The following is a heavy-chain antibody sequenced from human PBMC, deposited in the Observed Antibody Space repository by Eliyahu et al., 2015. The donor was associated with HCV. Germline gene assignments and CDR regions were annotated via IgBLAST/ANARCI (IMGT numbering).Heavy chain of an antibody. CDR3: AREGEEAEKVWADAFDF. D-gene: IGHD1-26*01. V-gene: IGHV4-4*07. Sequence: QVQLQESGPGLVKPSETLSLTCTISGASIXSYFWSXLRQPAGKGLXWLGRIDAKGNXNYNPSLKSRVTMSLDTSKNQFSLKLTSVTAADTAVYYCAREGEEAEKVWADAFDFWVQGTRVNVSS. CDR1: GASIXSYF. CDR2: IDAKGNX. J-gene: IGHJ3*01.